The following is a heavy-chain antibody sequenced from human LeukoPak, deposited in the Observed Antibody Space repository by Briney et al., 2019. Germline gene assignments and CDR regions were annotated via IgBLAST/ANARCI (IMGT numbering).Heavy chain of an antibody. J-gene: IGHJ4*02. CDR2: ISDSGADT. D-gene: IGHD5/OR15-5a*01. V-gene: IGHV3-23*01. Sequence: GGSLRLSCAASGITFSRYAMSWVRQAPGKGLDWVSVISDSGADTYYTDSVKGRFTISRDSSKNTLYLQMNSLRAEDTAVYYCAKMGWTVYDYTNYWGQGTLVTVSS. CDR1: GITFSRYA. CDR3: AKMGWTVYDYTNY.